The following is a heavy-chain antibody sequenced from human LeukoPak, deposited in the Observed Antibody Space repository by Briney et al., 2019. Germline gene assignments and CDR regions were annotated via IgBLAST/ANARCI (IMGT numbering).Heavy chain of an antibody. CDR3: TRGRRDGYNTFDY. Sequence: GGSLRLSCAASGFTFSDYTMHWIRQTPGKGLEWVSRINSNSGNIGYAESVKGRFTISRDNAKNSLYLQLDSLRVEDTALYYCTRGRRDGYNTFDYWGQGTLVTVSS. CDR1: GFTFSDYT. D-gene: IGHD5-24*01. V-gene: IGHV3-9*01. J-gene: IGHJ4*02. CDR2: INSNSGNI.